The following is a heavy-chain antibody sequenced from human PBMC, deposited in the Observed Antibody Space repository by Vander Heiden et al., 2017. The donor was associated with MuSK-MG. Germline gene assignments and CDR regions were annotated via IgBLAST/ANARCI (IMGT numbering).Heavy chain of an antibody. Sequence: QVQLVPSGSELKKPGASVKVSCKASGYTFTSYAMNWVRQAPAQGLEWMGWINTNTGNPTYGQGFTGRFVFYLDTSVSTAYLQISSLKGEDTAVYYCARVSYCSSSSCYVDYYYYMDVWCEGPT. CDR3: ARVSYCSSSSCYVDYYYYMDV. V-gene: IGHV7-4-1*02. CDR2: INTNTGNP. D-gene: IGHD2-2*01. J-gene: IGHJ6*03. CDR1: GYTFTSYA.